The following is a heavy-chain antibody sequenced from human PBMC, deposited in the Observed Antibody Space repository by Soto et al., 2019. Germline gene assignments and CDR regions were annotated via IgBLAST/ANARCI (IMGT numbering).Heavy chain of an antibody. CDR1: GVTFRSYA. J-gene: IGHJ4*02. CDR2: LSGSGGTT. Sequence: GGSLRLSCAASGVTFRSYAMSWVRQAPGKGLEWVSGLSGSGGTTYYADSVKGRFTISRDNSRNTLYLQMNSLRDEDTAVYYCAKTQVGGRDYYGSGYDFWGQGTRVTVSS. CDR3: AKTQVGGRDYYGSGYDF. V-gene: IGHV3-23*01. D-gene: IGHD3-10*01.